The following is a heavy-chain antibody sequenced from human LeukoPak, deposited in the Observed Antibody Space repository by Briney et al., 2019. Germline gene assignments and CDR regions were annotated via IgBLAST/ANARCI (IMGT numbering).Heavy chain of an antibody. Sequence: GGSLRLSCAASGFTFSGSAVHWVRQSSGKGLEWVGHIDKKDNLYATAYAESVKGRFTISRDDSKDTAFLHMDSLKTEDTALYYCTRDRGTYNWFDPWGQGTLVIVSS. V-gene: IGHV3-73*01. CDR3: TRDRGTYNWFDP. J-gene: IGHJ5*02. D-gene: IGHD2-15*01. CDR2: IDKKDNLYAT. CDR1: GFTFSGSA.